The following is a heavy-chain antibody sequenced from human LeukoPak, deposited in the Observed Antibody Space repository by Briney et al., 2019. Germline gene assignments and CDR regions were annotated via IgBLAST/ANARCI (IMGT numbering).Heavy chain of an antibody. CDR1: GFTFSSHA. Sequence: PGGSLRLSCAAAGFTFSSHAMCWVRHAPGKGLEWVSSIDISGGSTYYADSVQGRFTISRDNSKNTLYLEMNSLRAEDTALYYCANEVRPNDYWGQGTLVTVSS. CDR2: IDISGGST. V-gene: IGHV3-23*01. CDR3: ANEVRPNDY. D-gene: IGHD1-1*01. J-gene: IGHJ4*02.